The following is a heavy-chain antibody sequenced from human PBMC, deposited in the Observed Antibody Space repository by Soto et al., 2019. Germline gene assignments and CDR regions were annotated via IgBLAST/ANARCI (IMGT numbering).Heavy chain of an antibody. J-gene: IGHJ6*02. Sequence: GGSLRLSCAASGFTVRSNYMTWVRQAPGKGLEWVSLLNSGGSTNYADSVKGRFTISRDNSKNTVYLQMNSLRAEDTAVYYCVSGRYDSVRVGMAFWGQGTTVPVSS. D-gene: IGHD3-3*01. CDR1: GFTVRSNY. CDR2: LNSGGST. V-gene: IGHV3-66*01. CDR3: VSGRYDSVRVGMAF.